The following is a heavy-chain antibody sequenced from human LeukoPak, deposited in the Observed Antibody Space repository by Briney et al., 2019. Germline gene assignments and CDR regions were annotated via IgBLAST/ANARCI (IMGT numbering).Heavy chain of an antibody. CDR3: AKYTYYDILTGYRYFDY. CDR1: GFTFSSYA. Sequence: GGSLRLSCAASGFTFSSYAMSWVRQAPVKGLEWVSAISGSGGSTYYADSVKGRFTISRDNSKNTLYLQMNSLRAEDTAVYYCAKYTYYDILTGYRYFDYWGQGTLVTVSS. V-gene: IGHV3-23*01. D-gene: IGHD3-9*01. J-gene: IGHJ4*02. CDR2: ISGSGGST.